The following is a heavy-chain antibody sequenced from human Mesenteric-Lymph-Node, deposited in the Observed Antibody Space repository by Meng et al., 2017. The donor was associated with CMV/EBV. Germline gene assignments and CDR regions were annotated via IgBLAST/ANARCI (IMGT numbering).Heavy chain of an antibody. J-gene: IGHJ5*02. CDR2: INPNSGGK. Sequence: CTFTGYYMHWVRQAPRQGLEGMGWINPNSGGKNYAQKFQGRVTMTKDTAISTAYMELSRLRSDDTAVYYCARENCSSTSCYGWFDPWGQGTLVTVSS. CDR3: ARENCSSTSCYGWFDP. V-gene: IGHV1-2*02. CDR1: CTFTGYY. D-gene: IGHD2-2*01.